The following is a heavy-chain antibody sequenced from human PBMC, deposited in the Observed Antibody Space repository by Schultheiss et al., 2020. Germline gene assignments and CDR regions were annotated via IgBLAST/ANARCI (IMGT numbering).Heavy chain of an antibody. J-gene: IGHJ5*02. D-gene: IGHD6-13*01. V-gene: IGHV4-61*08. CDR3: ARGGRKAAAGRWFDP. Sequence: SETLSLTCTVSGGSISSGDYYWSWIRQPPGKGLEWIGRIYTSGSTNYNLSLKSRVTISVDTSKNQLSLKMSSVTAADTAVYSCARGGRKAAAGRWFDPWGQGTLVTVSS. CDR2: IYTSGST. CDR1: GGSISSGDYY.